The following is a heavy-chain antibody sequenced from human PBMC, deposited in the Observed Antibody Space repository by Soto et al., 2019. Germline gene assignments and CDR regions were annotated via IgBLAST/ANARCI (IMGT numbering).Heavy chain of an antibody. J-gene: IGHJ4*02. Sequence: QVQLVQSGAEVKKPGSSVKVSCKASGGTFSSYTISWVRQAPGHGLEWMGRIIPILGIANYAQKFQGRVTITADKSTSTAYMELSSLRSEDTAVYYCARDRKWERQGLNYWGQGTLVTVSS. CDR2: IIPILGIA. V-gene: IGHV1-69*08. D-gene: IGHD1-26*01. CDR1: GGTFSSYT. CDR3: ARDRKWERQGLNY.